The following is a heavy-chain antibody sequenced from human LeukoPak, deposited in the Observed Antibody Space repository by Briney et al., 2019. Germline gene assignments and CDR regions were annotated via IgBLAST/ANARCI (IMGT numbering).Heavy chain of an antibody. D-gene: IGHD3-22*01. J-gene: IGHJ4*02. CDR3: ARPSYSYSSGFDY. Sequence: GESLKISCKGSGYIFTSNWIGWVRQMPGKGLEWMGIIYPGDSDTRYSPSFRGQVTISADKSISTAYLQWSSLKASDTAMYYCARPSYSYSSGFDYWGQGTLVTVSS. CDR1: GYIFTSNW. CDR2: IYPGDSDT. V-gene: IGHV5-51*01.